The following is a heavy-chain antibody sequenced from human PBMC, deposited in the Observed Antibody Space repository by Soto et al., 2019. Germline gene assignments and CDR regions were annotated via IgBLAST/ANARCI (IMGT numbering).Heavy chain of an antibody. CDR2: INHSGST. V-gene: IGHV4-34*01. J-gene: IGHJ4*02. D-gene: IGHD2-15*01. Sequence: SETLSLTCAVDGGSFSGYYWSWIRQPPGKGLEWIGEINHSGSTNYNPSLKSRVTISVDTSKNQFSLKLSSVTAADTAVYYCARPYCSGGSCYLIFDYWGQGTLVTVSS. CDR1: GGSFSGYY. CDR3: ARPYCSGGSCYLIFDY.